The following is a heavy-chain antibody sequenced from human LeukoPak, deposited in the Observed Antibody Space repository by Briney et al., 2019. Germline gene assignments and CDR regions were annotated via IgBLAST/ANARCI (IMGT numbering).Heavy chain of an antibody. CDR3: ARVYSILSFDY. V-gene: IGHV1-2*02. J-gene: IGHJ4*02. Sequence: ASVKVSCKASGYTFTGYYMHWVRQAPGQGLEWMGWINPNSGDLNYAQKFQDRVTMTRDMSINTAYMELTRLTSDDTAVYYCARVYSILSFDYWGQGTLV. D-gene: IGHD2-15*01. CDR2: INPNSGDL. CDR1: GYTFTGYY.